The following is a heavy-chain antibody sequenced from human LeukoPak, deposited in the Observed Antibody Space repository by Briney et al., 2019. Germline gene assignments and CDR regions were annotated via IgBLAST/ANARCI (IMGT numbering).Heavy chain of an antibody. CDR2: IGPNSGGT. CDR3: ARANTIMTTVVTSFDS. D-gene: IGHD4-23*01. J-gene: IGHJ4*02. CDR1: GYTFTAYH. Sequence: ASVKVSCKASGYTFTAYHIHWVRQAPGQGLEWMVWIGPNSGGTDYAQKFQGRVTMTRDTSISTAYLVLSRLASDDTAVYYCARANTIMTTVVTSFDSWGQGTLVTVSS. V-gene: IGHV1-2*02.